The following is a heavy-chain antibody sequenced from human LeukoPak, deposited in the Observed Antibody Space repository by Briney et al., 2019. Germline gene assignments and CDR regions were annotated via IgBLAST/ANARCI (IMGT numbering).Heavy chain of an antibody. CDR3: ARDTIVGATGGEYYFDY. D-gene: IGHD1-26*01. V-gene: IGHV3-23*01. J-gene: IGHJ4*02. CDR1: GFTFSSYA. Sequence: GGSLRLSCAASGFTFSSYAMSWVRQAPGKGLEWVSAISGSGGSTYYADSVKGRFTISRDNSKNTLYLQMNSLRAEDTAVYYCARDTIVGATGGEYYFDYWGQGTLVTVSS. CDR2: ISGSGGST.